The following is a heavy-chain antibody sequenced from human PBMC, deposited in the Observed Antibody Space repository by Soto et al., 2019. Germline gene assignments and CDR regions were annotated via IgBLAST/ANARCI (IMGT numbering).Heavy chain of an antibody. CDR1: GFTFSSYA. J-gene: IGHJ4*02. V-gene: IGHV3-23*01. CDR3: AKVSSTYDSSGYYYSVPDY. D-gene: IGHD3-22*01. CDR2: ISGSGGST. Sequence: GGSLRLSCAASGFTFSSYAMSWVRQAPGKGLEWVSAISGSGGSTYYADSVKGRFTISRDNSKNTLYLQMNSLRAEDTAVYYCAKVSSTYDSSGYYYSVPDYWGQGTLVTVSS.